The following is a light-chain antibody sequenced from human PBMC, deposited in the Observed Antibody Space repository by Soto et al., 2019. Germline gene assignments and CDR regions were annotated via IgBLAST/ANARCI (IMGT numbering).Light chain of an antibody. Sequence: EIVLTQSPATLSLSPGARATLSGRASQSGASNYLAWYQKRPGQAPRLLIYAASTRAAGIPDRFTGSGSGTDFTLTISRLQPEDFAVFFCHQCSRSPIFTFVPGNTVDIK. V-gene: IGKV3-20*01. J-gene: IGKJ3*01. CDR3: HQCSRSPIFT. CDR2: AAS. CDR1: QSGASNY.